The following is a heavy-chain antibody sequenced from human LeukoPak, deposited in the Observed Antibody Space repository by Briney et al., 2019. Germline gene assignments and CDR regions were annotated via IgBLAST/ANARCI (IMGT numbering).Heavy chain of an antibody. Sequence: ASVKVSCKASGYTFTSYAMHWVRQAPGQRLEWMGWINAGNGNTKYSQKFQGRVTITRDTSASTAYMELSSLRSEDTAVYYCAGETVRGVITYYYYGMDVWGKGTTVTVSS. J-gene: IGHJ6*04. D-gene: IGHD3-10*01. V-gene: IGHV1-3*01. CDR2: INAGNGNT. CDR3: AGETVRGVITYYYYGMDV. CDR1: GYTFTSYA.